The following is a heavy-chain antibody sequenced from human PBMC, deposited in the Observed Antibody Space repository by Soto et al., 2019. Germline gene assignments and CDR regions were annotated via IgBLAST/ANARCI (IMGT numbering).Heavy chain of an antibody. Sequence: SVKVSCKSFGFTSSRSGAQWLRQARGQRLEWIGWVVVGSGYTNYAQNLNERVTFTTDTPPTPVYIELSSMRSEDTGAYYCTATPVTTPDYYYGADVWGPGRTVTV. CDR2: VVVGSGYT. D-gene: IGHD4-17*01. J-gene: IGHJ6*02. CDR3: TATPVTTPDYYYGADV. CDR1: GFTSSRSG. V-gene: IGHV1-58*01.